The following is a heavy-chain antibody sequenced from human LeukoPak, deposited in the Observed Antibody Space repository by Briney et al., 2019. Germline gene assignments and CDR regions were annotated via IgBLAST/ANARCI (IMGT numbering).Heavy chain of an antibody. CDR3: AREDKWYFDL. CDR1: GFIFSNYG. V-gene: IGHV3-30*03. CDR2: ISHDGRTE. Sequence: GGSLRLSCAASGFIFSNYGMHWVRQAPGKGPEWVAVISHDGRTEFYADSVKGRFTISRDNSKNTLDLQMFSLRAEDTAVYYCAREDKWYFDLWGRGTLVTVSS. J-gene: IGHJ2*01.